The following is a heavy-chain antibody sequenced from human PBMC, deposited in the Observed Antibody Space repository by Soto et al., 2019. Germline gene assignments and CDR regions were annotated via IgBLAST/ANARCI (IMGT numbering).Heavy chain of an antibody. CDR2: IYYRGST. CDR1: GGSISSGVFY. Sequence: QVQLQESGPGLLKPSQTLSLTCTFSGGSISSGVFYWSWIRQHPGKGLEWIAYIYYRGSTYYNPSLKSPVTISVYTSKTKFTLKLSSVNAADTAVYYCARGGYDFWSGYYEFDYWGQGTLVTVSS. V-gene: IGHV4-31*01. CDR3: ARGGYDFWSGYYEFDY. D-gene: IGHD3-3*01. J-gene: IGHJ4*02.